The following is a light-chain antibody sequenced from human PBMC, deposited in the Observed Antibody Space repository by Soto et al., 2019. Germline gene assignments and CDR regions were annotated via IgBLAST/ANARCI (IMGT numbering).Light chain of an antibody. V-gene: IGKV2-28*01. CDR3: MQALQTPPT. J-gene: IGKJ1*01. Sequence: DIVMTQSPLSLPVTPGEPASISCRSSQSLLHSNGYKYLDWYLQKPGQSPQLLIYLGSNRASGVPDRLSGSGSGIDFSLKISRVEAEDVGVYYCMQALQTPPTFGQGTKVEVK. CDR1: QSLLHSNGYKY. CDR2: LGS.